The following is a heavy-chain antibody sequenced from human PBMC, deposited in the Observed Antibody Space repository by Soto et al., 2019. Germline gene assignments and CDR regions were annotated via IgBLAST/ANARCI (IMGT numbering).Heavy chain of an antibody. Sequence: EVQLVESGGDLVQPGRSLRLSCAASGFTFGDYAMHWVRQAPGKGLEWVSGLSWKSGSIGYADSVKGRFTISRDNAKNSLYLQMNSLRAEDTALYYCAKSTGGTANGLDVWGQGTTVTVSS. D-gene: IGHD2-8*02. CDR1: GFTFGDYA. CDR3: AKSTGGTANGLDV. V-gene: IGHV3-9*01. J-gene: IGHJ6*02. CDR2: LSWKSGSI.